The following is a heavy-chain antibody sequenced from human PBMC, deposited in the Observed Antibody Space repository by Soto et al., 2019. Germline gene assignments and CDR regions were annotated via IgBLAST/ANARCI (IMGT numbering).Heavy chain of an antibody. D-gene: IGHD6-19*01. V-gene: IGHV4-4*02. CDR3: ARGGVAVANGFDP. CDR2: VHHSGST. Sequence: SETLSLTCAVSGDSISSSNWWSWVRQPPGKGLEWIGEVHHSGSTNYNPSLKSRVTISVDKSKNQFSLKLTSVTAADTAVYYCARGGVAVANGFDPWGQGTLVTVSS. J-gene: IGHJ5*02. CDR1: GDSISSSNW.